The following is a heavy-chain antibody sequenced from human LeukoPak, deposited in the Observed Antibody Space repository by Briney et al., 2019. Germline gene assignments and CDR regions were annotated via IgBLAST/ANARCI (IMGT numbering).Heavy chain of an antibody. CDR1: ADSISSFF. J-gene: IGHJ5*02. CDR2: VYTSATT. CDR3: ARGGQWFDP. Sequence: SETLSLTCSVSADSISSFFWTWIRQPAGKGLEWIGRVYTSATTNYNPSLKSRVTMSVDTSKNEVSLSLASVTAADTAVYYCARGGQWFDPWGPGTLVIVSS. D-gene: IGHD3-16*01. V-gene: IGHV4-4*07.